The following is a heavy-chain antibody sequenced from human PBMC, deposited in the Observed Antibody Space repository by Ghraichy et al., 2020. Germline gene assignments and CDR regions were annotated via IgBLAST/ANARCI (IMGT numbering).Heavy chain of an antibody. Sequence: SQTLSLTCDVSGDSINSNNWWSWVRQSPGKGLEWIGEIYHSGSTNYKPSLKGRVTISIDKSKNQFSLKLTSVTAADTAVYYCTRARDYYYYYGMDVWGQGTTVTVSS. CDR2: IYHSGST. CDR1: GDSINSNNW. V-gene: IGHV4-4*02. CDR3: TRARDYYYYYGMDV. J-gene: IGHJ6*02.